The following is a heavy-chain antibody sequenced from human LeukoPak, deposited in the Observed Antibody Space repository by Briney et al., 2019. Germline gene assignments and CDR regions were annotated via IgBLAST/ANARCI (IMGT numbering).Heavy chain of an antibody. D-gene: IGHD1-1*01. CDR3: ARGRVSSSTWYSTYYYYFYMDV. V-gene: IGHV4-59*01. Sequence: SETLSLTCTVSGGSISSYYWSWIRQPPGKGLEWIGYVYHTGSTNFNPSLNGRVSISRDTTKNLFSLRLRSATAADTAVYFCARGRVSSSTWYSTYYYYFYMDVWGKGTTVTVSS. J-gene: IGHJ6*03. CDR1: GGSISSYY. CDR2: VYHTGST.